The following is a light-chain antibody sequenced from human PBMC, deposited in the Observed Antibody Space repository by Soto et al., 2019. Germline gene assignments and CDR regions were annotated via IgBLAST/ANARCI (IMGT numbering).Light chain of an antibody. CDR2: GNT. Sequence: QSVLTQPPSVSGAPGQNITISCTGSSSNLGTIYDVHWYQRLPETAPKLLIYGNTNRPSGVPDRFSGSKSGTSASLAITGLQAEDEADYYCQSYDNFLRVIFGGGTKLTVL. V-gene: IGLV1-40*01. CDR1: SSNLGTIYD. CDR3: QSYDNFLRVI. J-gene: IGLJ2*01.